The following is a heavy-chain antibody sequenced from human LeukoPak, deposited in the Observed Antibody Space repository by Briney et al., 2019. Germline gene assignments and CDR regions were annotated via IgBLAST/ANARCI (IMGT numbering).Heavy chain of an antibody. CDR3: ARVGCSSTSCYPEKDY. CDR1: GYTFTSYG. V-gene: IGHV1-18*01. CDR2: ISGYNGNT. J-gene: IGHJ4*02. D-gene: IGHD2-2*01. Sequence: ASVKVSCKASGYTFTSYGISWVRQALGQGLEWMGWISGYNGNTNYAQKLQGRVTMTTDTSTSTAYMELRSLRSDDTAVYYCARVGCSSTSCYPEKDYWGQGTLVTVSS.